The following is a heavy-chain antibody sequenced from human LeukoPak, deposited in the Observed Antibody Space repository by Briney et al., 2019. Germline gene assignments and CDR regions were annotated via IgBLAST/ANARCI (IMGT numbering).Heavy chain of an antibody. D-gene: IGHD2-2*01. Sequence: GGSLRLSCAASGFTFSSYAMHWVRQAPGKGLEWVAVISYDGSNKYYADSVKGRFTISRDNSKNTLYLQMNSLRAEDTAVYYCASNHGPGYCSSTSCYELDYWGQGTLVTVSS. CDR2: ISYDGSNK. V-gene: IGHV3-30*04. J-gene: IGHJ4*02. CDR1: GFTFSSYA. CDR3: ASNHGPGYCSSTSCYELDY.